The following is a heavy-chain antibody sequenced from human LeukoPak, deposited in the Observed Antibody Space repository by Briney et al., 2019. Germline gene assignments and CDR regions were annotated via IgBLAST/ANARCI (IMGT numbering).Heavy chain of an antibody. J-gene: IGHJ6*02. CDR3: ARWPMSSTSLRVYYYGMDV. Sequence: SETLSLTCTVSGGSISSYYWSWIRQPPGKGLEWIGYIYYSGSTNYNPSLKSRVTISVDTSKNQFSLKLSSETAADTAVYYCARWPMSSTSLRVYYYGMDVWGQGTTVTVSS. D-gene: IGHD2-2*01. CDR1: GGSISSYY. V-gene: IGHV4-59*01. CDR2: IYYSGST.